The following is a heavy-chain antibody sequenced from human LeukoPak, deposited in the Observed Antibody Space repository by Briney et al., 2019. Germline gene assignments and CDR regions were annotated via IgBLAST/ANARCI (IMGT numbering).Heavy chain of an antibody. V-gene: IGHV3-23*01. CDR1: GFTFSSYA. CDR2: ISGSGDST. J-gene: IGHJ4*02. Sequence: GGSLRLSCAASGFTFSSYAMSWIRQAPGKGLEWVSPISGSGDSTYYADSVKGRFTVSRDNSDNTLYLQMNGLRADDTAVYYCARDHGYSGGSCFYWGQGTLVTVSS. D-gene: IGHD2-15*01. CDR3: ARDHGYSGGSCFY.